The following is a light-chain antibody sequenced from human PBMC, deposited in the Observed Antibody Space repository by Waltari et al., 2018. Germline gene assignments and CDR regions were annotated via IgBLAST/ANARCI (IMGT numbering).Light chain of an antibody. CDR2: DAS. CDR3: QKYGTRPAT. V-gene: IGKV3-20*01. CDR1: QCVSRT. J-gene: IGKJ1*01. Sequence: EIVLPQPPGTLSSSPGERATLSCRASQCVSRTLAWYQQKPGQAPRPLIYDASIRATGIPDRFSGSGSGTDFSLTISRLEPEDFAVYYCQKYGTRPATFGQGTKVEIK.